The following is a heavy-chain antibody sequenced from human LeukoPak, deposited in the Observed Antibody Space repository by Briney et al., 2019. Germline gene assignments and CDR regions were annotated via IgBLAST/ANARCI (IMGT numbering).Heavy chain of an antibody. CDR3: TTDYQQLWFIY. J-gene: IGHJ4*02. D-gene: IGHD2-2*01. CDR2: IKSKTDGGTT. Sequence: GGSLRLSCAASGFTFSNAWMSWVRQAPGKGLEWVGRIKSKTDGGTTDYAAPVKGRFTISRDDSKDTLYLQMNSLKTEDTAVYYCTTDYQQLWFIYWGQGTLVTVSS. CDR1: GFTFSNAW. V-gene: IGHV3-15*01.